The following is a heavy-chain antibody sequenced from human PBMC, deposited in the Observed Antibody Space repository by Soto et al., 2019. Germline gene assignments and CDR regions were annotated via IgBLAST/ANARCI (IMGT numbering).Heavy chain of an antibody. J-gene: IGHJ3*02. V-gene: IGHV3-48*03. CDR2: ISSSGSTI. D-gene: IGHD3-22*01. CDR3: ARVSTPDSSGWFFGGRGAFDI. Sequence: EVQLVESGGGLVQPGGSLRLSCAASGFTFSSYEMNWVRQAPGKGLEWVSYISSSGSTIYYADSVKGRFTISRDNAKNSLYLQMNSLRAEDTAVYYCARVSTPDSSGWFFGGRGAFDIWGQGTMVTVSS. CDR1: GFTFSSYE.